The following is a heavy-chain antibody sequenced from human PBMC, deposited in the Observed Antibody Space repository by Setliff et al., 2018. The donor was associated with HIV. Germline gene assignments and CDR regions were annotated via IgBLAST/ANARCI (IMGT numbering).Heavy chain of an antibody. Sequence: RSLRLSCGASGFIFSDSWMDWVRQAPGKGLEWVATIKYDGSESYYVDSVKGRFIASTDNAKNSLFLEMNSLKAEDTAVYYCARAYNVYDYRFDSSGYDYWGQGTLVTVSS. J-gene: IGHJ4*02. V-gene: IGHV3-7*03. CDR1: GFIFSDSW. CDR3: ARAYNVYDYRFDSSGYDY. CDR2: IKYDGSES. D-gene: IGHD3-22*01.